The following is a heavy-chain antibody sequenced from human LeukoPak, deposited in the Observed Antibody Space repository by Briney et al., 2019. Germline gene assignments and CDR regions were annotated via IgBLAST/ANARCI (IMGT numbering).Heavy chain of an antibody. J-gene: IGHJ4*02. CDR1: AGSISRSSYY. CDR2: IYYSGST. Sequence: SETLSLTCSVSAGSISRSSYYWGWIRQPPGKGLEWIGSIYYSGSTYYNPSLKSRVTISVDTSKNQFPLKLSSVTAADTAVYYCASGPRPFDYWGQGTLVTVSS. CDR3: ASGPRPFDY. V-gene: IGHV4-39*01.